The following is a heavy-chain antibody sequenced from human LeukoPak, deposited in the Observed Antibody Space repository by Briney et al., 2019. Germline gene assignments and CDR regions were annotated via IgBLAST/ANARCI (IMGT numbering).Heavy chain of an antibody. CDR3: AKAPFYYGGSGPFDY. D-gene: IGHD4-23*01. V-gene: IGHV3-23*01. Sequence: GGSLRLSCGASGFTFTSYAMTWVRQAPGKGLEWVSAIGGSGGYTYYADSVKGRFTISRDNSKNTLYLQMNSLRAEDTAVYYCAKAPFYYGGSGPFDYWGQGTLVTVSS. CDR1: GFTFTSYA. CDR2: IGGSGGYT. J-gene: IGHJ4*02.